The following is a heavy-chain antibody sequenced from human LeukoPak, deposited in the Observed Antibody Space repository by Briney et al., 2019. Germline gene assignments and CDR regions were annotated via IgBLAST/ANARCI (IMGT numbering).Heavy chain of an antibody. CDR2: ISGSGGST. D-gene: IGHD2-15*01. Sequence: GGSLRLSCAASGFTFDDYGMSWVRQAPGKGLEWVSAISGSGGSTYYADSVKGRFTISRDNSKNTLYLQMNSLRAEDTAVYYCAKDVGIVVVVAATGGYFDYWGQGTLVTVSS. CDR3: AKDVGIVVVVAATGGYFDY. CDR1: GFTFDDYG. V-gene: IGHV3-23*01. J-gene: IGHJ4*02.